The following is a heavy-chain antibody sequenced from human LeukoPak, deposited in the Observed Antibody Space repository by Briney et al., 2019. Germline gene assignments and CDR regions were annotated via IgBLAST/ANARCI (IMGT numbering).Heavy chain of an antibody. CDR2: IIPIFGTA. CDR3: ATHSGSRGDY. D-gene: IGHD1-26*01. Sequence: SVKVSCKASGGTFSSYGFTWVRQAPGQGLEWMGGIIPIFGTANYAQKFQGRVTITADESTSTAYMELSSLRSEDTAVYYCATHSGSRGDYWGQGTLVTVSS. CDR1: GGTFSSYG. J-gene: IGHJ4*02. V-gene: IGHV1-69*13.